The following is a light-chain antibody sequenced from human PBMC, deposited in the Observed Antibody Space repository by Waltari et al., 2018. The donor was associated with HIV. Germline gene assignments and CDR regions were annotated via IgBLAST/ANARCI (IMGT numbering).Light chain of an antibody. V-gene: IGKV1-33*01. J-gene: IGKJ4*01. CDR1: QDIGNY. Sequence: DIQVTQSPSSLSASVGDRVSITCQASQDIGNYLNWYQHIPGKDHKLLISDASYLETGVPSRFSGSGSGSDFTFTISSLQPEDVATYYCQQYDNLSLTFGGGTKIEIK. CDR2: DAS. CDR3: QQYDNLSLT.